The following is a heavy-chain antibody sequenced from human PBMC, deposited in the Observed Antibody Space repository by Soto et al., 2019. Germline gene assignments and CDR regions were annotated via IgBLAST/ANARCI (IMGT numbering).Heavy chain of an antibody. V-gene: IGHV4-59*01. J-gene: IGHJ4*02. CDR1: GGSINPYY. CDR2: IYYRGRA. Sequence: QVQLQESGPGLVKPSETLSLTCTVSGGSINPYYWSWIRQPPGKGLEWIGSIYYRGRANNNPSLKIRLTISVDTSKNQLSLKLISVTAADTTIYYCVRANYFDFWGQGTLVTVSS. CDR3: VRANYFDF.